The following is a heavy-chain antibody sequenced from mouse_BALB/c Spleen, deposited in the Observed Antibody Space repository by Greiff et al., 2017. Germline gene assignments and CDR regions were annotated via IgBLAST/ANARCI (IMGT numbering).Heavy chain of an antibody. CDR1: GYAFTNYL. Sequence: QVQLKQSGAELVRPGTSVKVSCKASGYAFTNYLIEWVKQRPGQGLEWIGVINPGSGGTNYNEKFKGKATLNADKSSITAYMQLSSLTSDASAVYFCARGDACSTGPDFWGEGTTLTVSS. J-gene: IGHJ2*01. CDR2: INPGSGGT. D-gene: IGHD3-3*01. V-gene: IGHV1-54*01. CDR3: ARGDACSTGPDF.